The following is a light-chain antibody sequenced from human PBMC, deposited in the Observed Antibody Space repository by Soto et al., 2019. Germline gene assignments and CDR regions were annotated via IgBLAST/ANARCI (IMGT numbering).Light chain of an antibody. CDR2: GAS. V-gene: IGKV3-20*01. CDR1: QSVSRNY. Sequence: EIALTQSPGTLSLSPGERATLSCRASQSVSRNYLAWYQQKPGQPPRLLIYGASSRSTGIPDKFSGSGSGTDFTLTISRLEPEDFAVYYCQQYGSSPPYTFGQGTKLEIK. CDR3: QQYGSSPPYT. J-gene: IGKJ2*01.